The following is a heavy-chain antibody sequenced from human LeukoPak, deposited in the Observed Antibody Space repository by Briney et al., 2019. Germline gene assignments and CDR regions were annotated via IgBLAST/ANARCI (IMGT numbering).Heavy chain of an antibody. CDR2: IYYSGST. V-gene: IGHV4-39*01. J-gene: IGHJ4*02. Sequence: PSETLSLTCTVSGGSISSSSYYWGWIRQPPGKGLEWIGSIYYSGSTYYNPSLKSRVTISVHTSKNQSSLKLSSVTAADTAVYYCARRSKPGYSSGWYFGYWGQGTLVTVSS. CDR3: ARRSKPGYSSGWYFGY. CDR1: GGSISSSSYY. D-gene: IGHD6-19*01.